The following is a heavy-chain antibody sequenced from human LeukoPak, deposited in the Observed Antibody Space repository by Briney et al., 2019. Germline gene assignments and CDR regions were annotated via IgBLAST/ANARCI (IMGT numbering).Heavy chain of an antibody. CDR2: IYSGGST. D-gene: IGHD5-12*01. V-gene: IGHV3-53*01. Sequence: GGSLRLSCAASGFTVSNNYMNWVRQAPGKGLEWVSVIYSGGSTYYADAVKGRFTISRDNSKNTLYLQMNSLRAEDTAVYYCARGRLRTDAFDVWGQGTMVTVSS. J-gene: IGHJ3*01. CDR3: ARGRLRTDAFDV. CDR1: GFTVSNNY.